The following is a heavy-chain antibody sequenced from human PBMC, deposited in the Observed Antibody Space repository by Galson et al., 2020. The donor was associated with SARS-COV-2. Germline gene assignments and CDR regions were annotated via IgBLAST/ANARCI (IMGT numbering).Heavy chain of an antibody. V-gene: IGHV3-30*18. CDR2: ISYDGSNK. Sequence: GESLKISCAASGFTFSSYGMHWVRQAPGKGLEWVAVISYDGSNKYYADSVKGRFTISRDNSKNTLYLQMNSLRAEDTAVYYCAKQGSYGDIYYFDYWGQGTLVTVSS. CDR3: AKQGSYGDIYYFDY. CDR1: GFTFSSYG. J-gene: IGHJ4*02. D-gene: IGHD4-17*01.